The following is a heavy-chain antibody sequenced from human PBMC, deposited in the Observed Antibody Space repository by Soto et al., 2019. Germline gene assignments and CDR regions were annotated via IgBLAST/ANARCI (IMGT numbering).Heavy chain of an antibody. CDR1: GGSISSGGYY. CDR3: ARTGEEYSSGWVDY. J-gene: IGHJ4*02. Sequence: QVQLQESGPGLVKPSQTLSLTCTVSGGSISSGGYYWSWIRQHPGNGLEWIGYIYYSGSTYYNPSLKSRVTISVDTSKNQFSLKLSSVTAADTAVYYCARTGEEYSSGWVDYWGQGTLVTVSS. CDR2: IYYSGST. V-gene: IGHV4-31*03. D-gene: IGHD6-19*01.